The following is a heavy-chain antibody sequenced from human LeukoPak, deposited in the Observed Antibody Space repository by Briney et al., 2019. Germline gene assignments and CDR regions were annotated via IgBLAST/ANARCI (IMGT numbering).Heavy chain of an antibody. CDR2: IWYDGSNK. Sequence: PGGSLRLSCAASGFTFSSYGVHWVRQAPGKGLEWVAVIWYDGSNKYYADSVKGRFTISRDNSKNTLYLQMNSLRAEDTAVYYCARDLLSGSEDYWGQGTLVTVSS. CDR3: ARDLLSGSEDY. V-gene: IGHV3-33*01. CDR1: GFTFSSYG. D-gene: IGHD3-3*01. J-gene: IGHJ4*02.